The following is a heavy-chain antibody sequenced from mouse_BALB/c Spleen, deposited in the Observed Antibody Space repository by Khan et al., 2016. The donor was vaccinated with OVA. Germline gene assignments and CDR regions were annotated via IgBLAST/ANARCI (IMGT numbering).Heavy chain of an antibody. J-gene: IGHJ3*01. V-gene: IGHV5-9-3*01. CDR2: ISSDGDYT. CDR1: GFTFSTFA. Sequence: EVELVESGGGLVKPGGSLKLSCAVSGFTFSTFAMPWVRQTPEKRLEWVATISSDGDYTFYPDIVTGRFTISRDNAKNTLYLQMSSLRSEDTAMYYVARSPYGNFAYWGQGTLVTVSA. CDR3: ARSPYGNFAY. D-gene: IGHD2-1*01.